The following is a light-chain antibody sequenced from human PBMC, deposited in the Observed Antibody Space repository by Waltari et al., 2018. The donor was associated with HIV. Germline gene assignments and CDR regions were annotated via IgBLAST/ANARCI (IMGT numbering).Light chain of an antibody. CDR2: YAS. CDR1: QDISNS. CDR3: LQDYNLPWT. V-gene: IGKV1-12*01. Sequence: DIQMTQSPSSVSGSVGDRVTLNCRASQDISNSLAWYQQRPGKAPKLLIYYASNLQTGVPSRFSGSGSGTDFTLTISSLQPEDFATYFCLQDYNLPWTFGQGTKVEI. J-gene: IGKJ1*01.